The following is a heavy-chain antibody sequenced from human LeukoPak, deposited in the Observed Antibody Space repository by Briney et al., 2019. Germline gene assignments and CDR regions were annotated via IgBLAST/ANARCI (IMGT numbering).Heavy chain of an antibody. CDR2: IYYSGST. CDR3: ARSHQRGGDSSGYYIATFDY. J-gene: IGHJ4*02. Sequence: PSETLSLTCTVSGGSISSYYWSWLRQPPGKGLEWIGYIYYSGSTNYNPSLKSRVTISVDTSKNQFSLKLSSVTAADAAVYYCARSHQRGGDSSGYYIATFDYWGQGTLVTVSS. CDR1: GGSISSYY. D-gene: IGHD3-22*01. V-gene: IGHV4-59*01.